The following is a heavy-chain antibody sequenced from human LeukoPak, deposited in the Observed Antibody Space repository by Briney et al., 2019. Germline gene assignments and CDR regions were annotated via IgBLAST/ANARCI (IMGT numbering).Heavy chain of an antibody. Sequence: PGRSLRLSCAASGFTFSSYGMHWVRQAPGKGLEWVAVIWYDGSNKYYADSVKGRFTISRDNSKNTLHLQMNSLRAEDTAVYYCARDSTTGDRNAFDIWGQGTMVTVSS. J-gene: IGHJ3*02. D-gene: IGHD7-27*01. CDR1: GFTFSSYG. V-gene: IGHV3-33*01. CDR3: ARDSTTGDRNAFDI. CDR2: IWYDGSNK.